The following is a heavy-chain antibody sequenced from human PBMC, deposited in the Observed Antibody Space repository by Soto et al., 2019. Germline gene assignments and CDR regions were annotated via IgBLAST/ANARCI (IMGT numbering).Heavy chain of an antibody. CDR2: IIPIFGTA. CDR3: ARRAASGSAGLDV. CDR1: GGTFSSYA. D-gene: IGHD5-12*01. J-gene: IGHJ6*02. V-gene: IGHV1-69*13. Sequence: ASVKVSCKASGGTFSSYAISWVRQAPGQGLEWMGGIIPIFGTANYAQKFQGRVTITADESTSTAYMELSSLRDEDTAVYYCARRAASGSAGLDVWGQGTTVTVSS.